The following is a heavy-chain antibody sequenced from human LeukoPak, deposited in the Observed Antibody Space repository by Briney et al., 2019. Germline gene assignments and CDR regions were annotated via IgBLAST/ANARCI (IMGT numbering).Heavy chain of an antibody. J-gene: IGHJ3*02. D-gene: IGHD3-10*01. CDR2: IYYSGST. CDR1: GCSISSSSYY. Sequence: SETLSLTCTVSGCSISSSSYYWGWIRQPPGKGLEWIGSIYYSGSTYYNPSLKSRVTISVDTSKNQFSLKLSSVTAADTAVYYCARHIGRSGFRAGAFDIWGQGTMVTVSS. CDR3: ARHIGRSGFRAGAFDI. V-gene: IGHV4-39*01.